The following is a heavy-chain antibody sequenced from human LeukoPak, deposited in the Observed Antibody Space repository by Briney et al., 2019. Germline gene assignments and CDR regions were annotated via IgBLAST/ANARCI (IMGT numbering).Heavy chain of an antibody. D-gene: IGHD2/OR15-2a*01. CDR1: GFTFSTYS. CDR3: ARDWFHAIDY. CDR2: ISTSSSYI. V-gene: IGHV3-21*01. J-gene: IGHJ4*02. Sequence: GGSLRLSCVASGFTFSTYSMTWVRQAPGKGLEWVSSISTSSSYIYYADSVKGRFTISRHNAKKSLYLQMNSLGAEDTAVYYCARDWFHAIDYWGQGTLVTVSS.